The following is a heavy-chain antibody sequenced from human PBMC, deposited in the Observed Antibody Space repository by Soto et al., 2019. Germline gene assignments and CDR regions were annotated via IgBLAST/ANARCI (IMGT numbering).Heavy chain of an antibody. CDR3: AHRGYMYGNWDHGYFDY. Sequence: QITLKESGPTRVKPTQTLTLTCTFSGFSLNTSGVGVGWIRKAPGKALEWLAVIYWDDDKRYSPSLKSRLTITKDTSRNDVVLTMAYMDPVDTATYFCAHRGYMYGNWDHGYFDYWGQGTLVTVSS. D-gene: IGHD5-18*01. CDR2: IYWDDDK. CDR1: GFSLNTSGVG. V-gene: IGHV2-5*02. J-gene: IGHJ4*02.